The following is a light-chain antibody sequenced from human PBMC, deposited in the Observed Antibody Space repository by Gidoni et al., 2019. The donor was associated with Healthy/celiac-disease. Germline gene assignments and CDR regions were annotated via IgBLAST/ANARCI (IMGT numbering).Light chain of an antibody. Sequence: AIRMTQSPSSFSASTGDRVTITCRASQGISSYLAWYQQKPEKAHKLLIYAASTLQSGVPSRFSGSGSETDFTLTISCLQSEDFATYYCQQYYSYPLTFXGXTKVEIK. CDR1: QGISSY. CDR2: AAS. V-gene: IGKV1-8*01. J-gene: IGKJ4*01. CDR3: QQYYSYPLT.